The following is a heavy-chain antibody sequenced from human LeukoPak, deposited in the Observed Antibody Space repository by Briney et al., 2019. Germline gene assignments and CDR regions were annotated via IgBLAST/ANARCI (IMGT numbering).Heavy chain of an antibody. CDR1: GFTFSSYG. CDR2: ISGSGGST. Sequence: GGSLRLSCAASGFTFSSYGMSWVRQAPGKGLEWVSAISGSGGSTYYADSVKGRFTISRDNSKNTLYLQMNSLRAEDTAVYYCAKDSYSSGWYYYYYMDVWGKGTTVTISS. CDR3: AKDSYSSGWYYYYYMDV. V-gene: IGHV3-23*01. J-gene: IGHJ6*03. D-gene: IGHD6-19*01.